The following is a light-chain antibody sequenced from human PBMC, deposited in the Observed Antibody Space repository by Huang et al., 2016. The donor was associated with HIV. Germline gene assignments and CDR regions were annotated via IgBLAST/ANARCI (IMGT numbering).Light chain of an antibody. J-gene: IGKJ1*01. CDR2: DSS. V-gene: IGKV3-15*01. Sequence: IIITQSPATLSVSPGERATHSCRASQTIKTNLVWYQQRLGQPPRLLIYDSSARATGVPARFSGSGSGTNFTLTISSLQSEDFAVYYCQHYGNWPPWTFGPGTKVEMK. CDR1: QTIKTN. CDR3: QHYGNWPPWT.